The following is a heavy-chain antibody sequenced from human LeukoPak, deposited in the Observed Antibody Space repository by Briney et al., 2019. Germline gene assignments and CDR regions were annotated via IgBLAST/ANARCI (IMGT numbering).Heavy chain of an antibody. D-gene: IGHD6-19*01. CDR1: GYTFTSYD. V-gene: IGHV1-8*01. Sequence: ASVKVSCKASGYTFTSYDISWVRQATGQGLEWMGWMNPNSGNTGYAQKFQGRVTMTRNTSISTAYMELSGLRSEDTAVYYCARGPYSSGWYRHRAVNWFDPWGQGTLVTVSS. CDR3: ARGPYSSGWYRHRAVNWFDP. J-gene: IGHJ5*02. CDR2: MNPNSGNT.